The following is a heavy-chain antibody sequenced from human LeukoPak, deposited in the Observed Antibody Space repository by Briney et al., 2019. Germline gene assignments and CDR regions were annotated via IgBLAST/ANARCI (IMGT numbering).Heavy chain of an antibody. D-gene: IGHD5-18*01. Sequence: SETLSLTCAVYGGSFSGYYWSWIRQPPGKELEWIGEINHSGSTNYNPSLKSRVTISVDTSKNQFSLKLSSVTAADTAVYYCARGRTTAMAQDYWGQGTLVTVSS. V-gene: IGHV4-34*01. CDR1: GGSFSGYY. CDR3: ARGRTTAMAQDY. CDR2: INHSGST. J-gene: IGHJ4*02.